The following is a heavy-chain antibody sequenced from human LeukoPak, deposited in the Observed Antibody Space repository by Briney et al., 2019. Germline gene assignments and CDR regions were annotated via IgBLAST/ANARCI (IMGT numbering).Heavy chain of an antibody. D-gene: IGHD6-13*01. CDR2: VSGSGSVT. J-gene: IGHJ4*02. CDR3: ATRITAAGFDY. Sequence: GGSLRLSCAASGFAFSSYAMTWVRQAPGKGLEWVSAVSGSGSVTYYTDSVKGRFTISRDNSKNTLYLQMNSLRAEDTAVYYCATRITAAGFDYWGQGTLVTVSS. CDR1: GFAFSSYA. V-gene: IGHV3-23*01.